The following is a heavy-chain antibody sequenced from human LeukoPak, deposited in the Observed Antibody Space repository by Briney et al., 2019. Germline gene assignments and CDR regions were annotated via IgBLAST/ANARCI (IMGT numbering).Heavy chain of an antibody. Sequence: PGGSLRLSCAASGFIFSHHGMHWVRQAPGKGLERVAVIWRDSTNRFYADSVKGRFTISRDNSQNTVFLQMNSLRVKDTAIYYCARDAQRGFDYSNSLKNWGHGTLVTVSS. V-gene: IGHV3-33*01. CDR2: IWRDSTNR. CDR3: ARDAQRGFDYSNSLKN. CDR1: GFIFSHHG. D-gene: IGHD4-11*01. J-gene: IGHJ4*01.